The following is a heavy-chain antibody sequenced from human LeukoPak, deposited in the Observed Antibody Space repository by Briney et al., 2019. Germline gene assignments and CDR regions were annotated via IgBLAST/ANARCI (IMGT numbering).Heavy chain of an antibody. D-gene: IGHD5-18*01. V-gene: IGHV4-39*07. Sequence: PSETLSLTCTVSGDSISSSPYYWGYIRQPPGGGLEWIGSFYYRGNTYYNPSLKSRVTISVDTSKNQFSLKLSSVTAADTAVYYCARKSRGYSYGLDCWGQGTLVTVSS. J-gene: IGHJ4*02. CDR2: FYYRGNT. CDR3: ARKSRGYSYGLDC. CDR1: GDSISSSPYY.